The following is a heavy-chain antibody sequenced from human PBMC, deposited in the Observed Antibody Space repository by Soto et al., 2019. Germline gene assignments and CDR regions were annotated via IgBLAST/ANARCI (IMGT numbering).Heavy chain of an antibody. CDR2: IRSKAYGGTT. Sequence: GGSLRLSCTASGFTFGDYAMSWFRQAPGKGLEWVGFIRSKAYGGTTEYAASVKGRFTISRDDSKSIAYLQMNSLKTEDTAVYYCTAQWLVGPHGYYFDYWGQGTLVTVSS. V-gene: IGHV3-49*03. J-gene: IGHJ4*02. CDR1: GFTFGDYA. CDR3: TAQWLVGPHGYYFDY. D-gene: IGHD6-19*01.